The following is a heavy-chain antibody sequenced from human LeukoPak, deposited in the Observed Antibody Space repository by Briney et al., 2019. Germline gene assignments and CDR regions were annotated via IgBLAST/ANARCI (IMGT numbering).Heavy chain of an antibody. CDR1: GFTFSNYW. CDR3: AKVRYFGPSAFDI. D-gene: IGHD3-9*01. CDR2: ISYDGSNK. J-gene: IGHJ3*02. Sequence: PGGSLRLSCAASGFTFSNYWMSWVRQAPGKGLEWVAVISYDGSNKYYADSVKGRFTISRDNSKNTLYLQMNSLRAEDTAVYYCAKVRYFGPSAFDIWGQGTMVTVSS. V-gene: IGHV3-30*18.